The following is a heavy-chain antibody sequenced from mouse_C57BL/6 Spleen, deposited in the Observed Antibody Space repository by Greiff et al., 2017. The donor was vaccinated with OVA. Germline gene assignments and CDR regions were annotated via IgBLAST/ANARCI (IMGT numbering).Heavy chain of an antibody. CDR3: TIITTVDAMDS. J-gene: IGHJ4*01. CDR2: IDPETGGT. D-gene: IGHD1-1*01. Sequence: VQLQESGAELVRPGASVTLSCKASGYTFTDYEMHWVKQTPVHGLEWIGAIDPETGGTAYNQKFKGKAILTADKSSSPAYMELRSLTSEDSAVYFCTIITTVDAMDSCGQGTSVTVSS. V-gene: IGHV1-15*01. CDR1: GYTFTDYE.